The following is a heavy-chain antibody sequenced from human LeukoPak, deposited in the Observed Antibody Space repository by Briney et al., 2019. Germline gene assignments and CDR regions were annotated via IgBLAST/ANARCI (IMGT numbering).Heavy chain of an antibody. Sequence: GGSLRLSCAASGFTFSSYSMNWVRQAPGKGLEWVSAISSTSIHIYYADSVKGRFTISRDNAKNSLYLQMNSLRAEDTAVYYCASEEVQDTAMVLDYWGQGTLVTVSS. D-gene: IGHD5-18*01. CDR2: ISSTSIHI. V-gene: IGHV3-21*01. J-gene: IGHJ4*02. CDR1: GFTFSSYS. CDR3: ASEEVQDTAMVLDY.